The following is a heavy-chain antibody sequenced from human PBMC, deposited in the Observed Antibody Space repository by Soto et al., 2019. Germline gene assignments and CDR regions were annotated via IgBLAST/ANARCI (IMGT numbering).Heavy chain of an antibody. D-gene: IGHD3-16*01. CDR3: ARGGRVGASILFVP. CDR2: AYSLGRP. CDR1: GGSLSPYY. V-gene: IGHV4-59*01. J-gene: IGHJ5*02. Sequence: TLSLTCAVSGGSLSPYYWNWIRQPPGKKLEWIGYAYSLGRPNYNPSLKRRVTMSLDTSKNQFSLELTSVTAADTAVHYCARGGRVGASILFVPPGPGLRVTVSS.